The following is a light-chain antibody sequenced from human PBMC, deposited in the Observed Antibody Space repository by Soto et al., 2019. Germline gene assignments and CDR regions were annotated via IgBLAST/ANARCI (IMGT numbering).Light chain of an antibody. J-gene: IGLJ3*02. CDR2: YDD. Sequence: QSVLTQPPSVSEAPRQRVTISCSGSSSNIGNNAVNWYQQLPGKAPKLLIYYDDLLPSGVSDRFSGSKSCTSASLAISGLQSEDEADYYCAAWDDSLNGLVFGGGTKVTVL. CDR3: AAWDDSLNGLV. V-gene: IGLV1-36*01. CDR1: SSNIGNNA.